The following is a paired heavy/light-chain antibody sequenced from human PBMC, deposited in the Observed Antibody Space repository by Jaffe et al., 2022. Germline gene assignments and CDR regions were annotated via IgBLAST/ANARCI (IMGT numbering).Heavy chain of an antibody. J-gene: IGHJ4*02. D-gene: IGHD3-16*02. CDR3: ALRGFGGVIAPYFDY. V-gene: IGHV1-69*02. Sequence: QVQLVQSGAEVKKPGSSVKVSCKASGGTFSSYTISWVRQAPGQGLEWMGRIIPILGIANYAQKFQGRVTITADKSTSTAYMELSSLRSEDTAVYYCALRGFGGVIAPYFDYWGQGTLVTVSS. CDR2: IIPILGIA. CDR1: GGTFSSYT.
Light chain of an antibody. Sequence: QSALTQPRSVSGSPGQSVTISCTGTSSDVGGYNYVSWYQQHPGKAPKLMIYDVSKRPSGVPDRFSGSKSGNTASLTISGLQAEDEADYYCCSYAGSFYVVFGGGTKLTVL. CDR2: DVS. CDR3: CSYAGSFYVV. CDR1: SSDVGGYNY. J-gene: IGLJ2*01. V-gene: IGLV2-11*01.